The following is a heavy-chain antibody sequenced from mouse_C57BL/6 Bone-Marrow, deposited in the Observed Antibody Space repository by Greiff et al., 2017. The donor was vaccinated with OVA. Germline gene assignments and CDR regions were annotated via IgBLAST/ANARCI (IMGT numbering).Heavy chain of an antibody. D-gene: IGHD1-1*01. CDR2: IDPETGGP. CDR3: TRQGNYYGSHYWYYDV. Sequence: QVQLKQSGAELVRPGASVTLSCQASGYTFPDYEMHWVKQTPVHGLEWIGDIDPETGGPAYNQKFKGKAILTADKYSSPAYMELRSLTFEDSAVYYGTRQGNYYGSHYWYYDVWGTGTTVTVSS. J-gene: IGHJ1*03. V-gene: IGHV1-15*01. CDR1: GYTFPDYE.